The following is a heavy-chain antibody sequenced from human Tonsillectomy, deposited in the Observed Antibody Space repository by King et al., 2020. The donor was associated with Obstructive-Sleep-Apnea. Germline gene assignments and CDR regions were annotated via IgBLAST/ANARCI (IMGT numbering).Heavy chain of an antibody. J-gene: IGHJ4*02. CDR3: AKSFSSGWYVPFDY. V-gene: IGHV3-9*01. CDR2: ISWNSGSI. CDR1: GFTFDDYG. Sequence: VQLAESGGVLVQPGRSLRLSCAASGFTFDDYGMHWVRQAPGKGLEWVSGISWNSGSIGYADSVKGRFTMSRDNAKNSLFLQMNSLRAEDTALYYCAKSFSSGWYVPFDYWGQGTLVTVSS. D-gene: IGHD6-19*01.